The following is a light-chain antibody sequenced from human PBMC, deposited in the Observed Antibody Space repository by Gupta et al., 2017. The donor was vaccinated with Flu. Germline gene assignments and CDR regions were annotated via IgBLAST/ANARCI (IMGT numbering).Light chain of an antibody. CDR1: SSNIGSNA. J-gene: IGLJ1*01. Sequence: GSSSNIGSNAVNWYQQVPGTSPKLLIYGSNQRPSGVPDRFAGSKSGTSASLAIRGLQSEDEADYYCAAWDDSLNGHYVFGTGTKVTVL. CDR2: GSN. V-gene: IGLV1-44*01. CDR3: AAWDDSLNGHYV.